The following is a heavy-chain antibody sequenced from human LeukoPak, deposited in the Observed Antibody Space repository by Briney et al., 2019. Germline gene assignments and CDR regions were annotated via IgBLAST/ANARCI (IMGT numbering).Heavy chain of an antibody. CDR2: IFQSGTT. CDR1: GDSISSGSYY. V-gene: IGHV4-30-2*01. Sequence: SQTLSLTCSVSGDSISSGSYYWGWIRQPPGKGLEWIGYIFQSGTTYYNPSLESRVTISVDRPKNQFSLKLNSVTAADTALYYCARNRYNDYINVEYWGQGTLVTVSS. D-gene: IGHD1-1*01. CDR3: ARNRYNDYINVEY. J-gene: IGHJ4*02.